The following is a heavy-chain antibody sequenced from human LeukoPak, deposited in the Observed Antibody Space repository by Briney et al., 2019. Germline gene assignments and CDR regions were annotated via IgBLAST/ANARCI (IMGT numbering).Heavy chain of an antibody. CDR2: IRYDGSNK. CDR3: AAVGYSYGFFDY. V-gene: IGHV3-30*02. Sequence: PGGSLRLSCAASGFTFSSYGMHWVRQAPGKGLEWVAFIRYDGSNKYYADSVKGRFTISRDNSKNTLYLQMNSLRAEDTAVYYCAAVGYSYGFFDYWGQGTLVTVSS. D-gene: IGHD5-18*01. J-gene: IGHJ4*02. CDR1: GFTFSSYG.